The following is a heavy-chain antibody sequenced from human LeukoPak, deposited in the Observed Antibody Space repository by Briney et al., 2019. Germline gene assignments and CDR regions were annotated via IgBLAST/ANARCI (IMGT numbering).Heavy chain of an antibody. CDR2: ISGSGGST. Sequence: GGSLRLSCAASGFTFSSYAMSWVRQAPGKGLEWVSAISGSGGSTYYADSVKGRFTISRDDSKNTLYLQMNSLRAEDTAIYYCAKERNRSTSCYYYWGQGTLVTVSS. J-gene: IGHJ4*02. V-gene: IGHV3-23*01. CDR1: GFTFSSYA. CDR3: AKERNRSTSCYYY. D-gene: IGHD2-2*01.